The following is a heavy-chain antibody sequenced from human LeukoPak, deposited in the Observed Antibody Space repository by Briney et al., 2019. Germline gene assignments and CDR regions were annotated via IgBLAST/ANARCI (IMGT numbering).Heavy chain of an antibody. V-gene: IGHV3-23*01. Sequence: PGGSLRLSCAASGFTLRSYDMSWVRQAPGKGLEWVAATSGSGVNSYYADSVRGRFTISRDNSQNTLYLQMDSLRAEDTALYYFAKEYSGLDFDYWGQGTLVTVSS. CDR1: GFTLRSYD. CDR2: TSGSGVNS. CDR3: AKEYSGLDFDY. D-gene: IGHD5-12*01. J-gene: IGHJ4*02.